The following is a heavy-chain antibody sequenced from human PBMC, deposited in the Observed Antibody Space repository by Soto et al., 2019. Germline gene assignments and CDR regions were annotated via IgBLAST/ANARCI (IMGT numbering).Heavy chain of an antibody. Sequence: SETLSLTCTVSGGSISSYYWSWIRQPPGKGLERIGYIYYSGSTNYNPSLKSRVTISVDTSKNQFSLKLSSVTAADTAVYYCVSSRRYGSGKYYYYYGMDVWGQGTTVTVSS. J-gene: IGHJ6*02. CDR1: GGSISSYY. CDR2: IYYSGST. CDR3: VSSRRYGSGKYYYYYGMDV. V-gene: IGHV4-59*08. D-gene: IGHD3-10*01.